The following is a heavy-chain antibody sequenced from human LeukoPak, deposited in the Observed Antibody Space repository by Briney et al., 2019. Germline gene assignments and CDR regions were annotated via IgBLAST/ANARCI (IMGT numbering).Heavy chain of an antibody. Sequence: GGSLRLSCAASGFTLSSNWMSWVRQAPGKGLEWVSAISGSGGSTYYADSVKGRFTISRDNSKNTLYLQMNSLRAEDTAVYYCAKALTPYYYDSSESYFDYWGQGTLVTVSS. CDR2: ISGSGGST. CDR1: GFTLSSNW. V-gene: IGHV3-23*01. J-gene: IGHJ4*02. D-gene: IGHD3-22*01. CDR3: AKALTPYYYDSSESYFDY.